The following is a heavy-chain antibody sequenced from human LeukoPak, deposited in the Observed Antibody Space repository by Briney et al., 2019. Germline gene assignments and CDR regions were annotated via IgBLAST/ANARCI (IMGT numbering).Heavy chain of an antibody. D-gene: IGHD5-12*01. CDR3: ARAAPRGYSGYLLDY. CDR2: IYTSGST. Sequence: PSETLSLTCTVSGGSISSGSYYCSWIRQPAGKGLEWIGRIYTSGSTNYNPSLKSRVTISVDTSKNQFSLKLSSVTAADTAVYYCARAAPRGYSGYLLDYWGQGTLVTVSS. J-gene: IGHJ4*02. V-gene: IGHV4-61*02. CDR1: GGSISSGSYY.